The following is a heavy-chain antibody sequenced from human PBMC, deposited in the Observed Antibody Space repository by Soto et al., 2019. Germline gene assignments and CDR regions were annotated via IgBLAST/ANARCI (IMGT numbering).Heavy chain of an antibody. V-gene: IGHV4-59*01. CDR3: ARDYYYARIGHPGAYNYGMEV. CDR2: IYYRGYTKT. Sequence: SETLSLTCTVSGGSTSSYYWSWIRQPPWKGLKWIGHIYYRGYTKTNYNPSLKSRVTISVDTSKSQFSLKLSSVTAADTAVYYCARDYYYARIGHPGAYNYGMEVCGQGTTVIVSS. CDR1: GGSTSSYY. D-gene: IGHD3-16*01. J-gene: IGHJ6*02.